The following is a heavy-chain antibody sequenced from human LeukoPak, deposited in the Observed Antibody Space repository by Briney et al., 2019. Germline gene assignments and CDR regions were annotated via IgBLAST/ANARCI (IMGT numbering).Heavy chain of an antibody. J-gene: IGHJ6*02. V-gene: IGHV3-33*01. Sequence: PGGSLRLSCAASGFTFSNHGMYWVRQAPGKGLEWVAAIWYDGSNEFYADSVKGRFTISRDNSKNSLYLQVSSLRAEDTAVYFCARDGPYYYGNSGYYYSMDVWGQGATVTVSS. CDR3: ARDGPYYYGNSGYYYSMDV. D-gene: IGHD3-22*01. CDR1: GFTFSNHG. CDR2: IWYDGSNE.